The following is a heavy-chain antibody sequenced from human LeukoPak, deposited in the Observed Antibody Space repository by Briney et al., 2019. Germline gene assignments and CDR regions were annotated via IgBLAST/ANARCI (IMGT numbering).Heavy chain of an antibody. Sequence: PGGSLRLSCAASGFTVSSNYMSWVRQAPGKGLEWVSVIYSGGSTYYADSVKGRFTISRDNSKNTLYLQMNSLRAEDTAVYYCARKAKGPREWELLPMLQYWYFDLWGRGTLVTVSS. CDR3: ARKAKGPREWELLPMLQYWYFDL. D-gene: IGHD1-26*01. CDR1: GFTVSSNY. V-gene: IGHV3-53*01. CDR2: IYSGGST. J-gene: IGHJ2*01.